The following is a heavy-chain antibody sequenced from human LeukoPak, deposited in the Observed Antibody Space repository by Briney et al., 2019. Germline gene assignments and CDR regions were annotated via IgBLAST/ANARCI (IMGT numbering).Heavy chain of an antibody. CDR2: IIPIFGTA. CDR3: ACTPLIVIAAAGTYYYYYGMDV. Sequence: GASVKVSCKASGGTFSSYAISWVRQAPGQGLEWMGGIIPIFGTANYAQKFQGRVTITADESTSTAYMELSSLRSEDTAVYYCACTPLIVIAAAGTYYYYYGMDVWGQGTTVTVSS. J-gene: IGHJ6*02. V-gene: IGHV1-69*13. D-gene: IGHD6-13*01. CDR1: GGTFSSYA.